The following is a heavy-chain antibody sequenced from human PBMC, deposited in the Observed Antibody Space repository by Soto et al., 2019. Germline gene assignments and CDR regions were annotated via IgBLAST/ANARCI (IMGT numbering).Heavy chain of an antibody. J-gene: IGHJ4*02. CDR2: ISYDGSNK. V-gene: IGHV3-30*18. CDR1: GFTFSSYG. D-gene: IGHD1-1*01. Sequence: QVQLVESGGGVVQPGRSLRLSCAASGFTFSSYGMHWVRQAPGKGLEWVAVISYDGSNKYYADSVKGRFTISRDNSKNTPYLQMNSLRAEDTAVYYCAEAWIYYFDYWGQGTLVTVSS. CDR3: AEAWIYYFDY.